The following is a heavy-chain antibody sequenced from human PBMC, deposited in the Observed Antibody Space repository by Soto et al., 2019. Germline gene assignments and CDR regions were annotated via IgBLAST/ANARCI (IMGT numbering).Heavy chain of an antibody. CDR1: GFSFSSYS. CDR2: ISSSGSTI. D-gene: IGHD2-15*01. Sequence: GGSLRLSCAASGFSFSSYSMNWVRQAPGKGLEWVSYISSSGSTIYYADSVKGRFTISRDNAKNSLYLQMNSLRAEDTAVYYCARAIVVAAYMDVWGKGTTVTVSS. CDR3: ARAIVVAAYMDV. V-gene: IGHV3-48*04. J-gene: IGHJ6*03.